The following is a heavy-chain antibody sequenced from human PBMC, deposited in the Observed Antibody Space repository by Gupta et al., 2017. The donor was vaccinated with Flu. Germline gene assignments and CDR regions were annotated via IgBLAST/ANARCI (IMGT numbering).Heavy chain of an antibody. D-gene: IGHD2-21*01. V-gene: IGHV3-64*01. CDR2: ISSNGDST. CDR3: AVMHRATFDI. J-gene: IGHJ3*02. CDR1: GFTFSTYT. Sequence: EVQLVESGGGLVQPGGSLRLSCAASGFTFSTYTMHWVRQAPGKGLEYVSAISSNGDSTYYANSVKGRFTISRDNSKNTLYLQMGSLRAEDMAVYYCAVMHRATFDIWGQGTMVTVSS.